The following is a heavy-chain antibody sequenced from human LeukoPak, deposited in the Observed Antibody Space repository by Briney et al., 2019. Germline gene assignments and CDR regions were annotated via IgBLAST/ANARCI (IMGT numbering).Heavy chain of an antibody. CDR3: ARVSAAAGTYYFDY. V-gene: IGHV1-69*04. CDR1: GGTFSSYA. D-gene: IGHD6-13*01. J-gene: IGHJ4*02. CDR2: IIPILGIA. Sequence: SVKVSCKASGGTFSSYAIGWVRQAPGQGLEWMGRIIPILGIANYAQKFQGRVTITADKSTSTAYMELSSLRSEDTAVYYRARVSAAAGTYYFDYWGQGTLVTVSS.